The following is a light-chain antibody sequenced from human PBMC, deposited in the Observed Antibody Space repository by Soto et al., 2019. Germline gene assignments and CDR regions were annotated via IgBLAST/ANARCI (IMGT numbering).Light chain of an antibody. J-gene: IGKJ4*01. CDR3: QQRSNWLT. Sequence: EIVLTQSRATLSLSPGERATLSCRASQSVSIYLAWYQQKPGQAPRLLIYDASNRATGIPARFSGSGSGTDFTLTISSLEPEDFAVYYCQQRSNWLTFGGGTKVEIK. CDR2: DAS. V-gene: IGKV3-11*01. CDR1: QSVSIY.